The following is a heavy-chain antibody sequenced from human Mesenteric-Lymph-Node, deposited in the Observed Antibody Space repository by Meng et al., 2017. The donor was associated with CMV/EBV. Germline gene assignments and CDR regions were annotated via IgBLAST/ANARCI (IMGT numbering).Heavy chain of an antibody. Sequence: YTFTSYAMNWLRQAPGQGLEWMGWINTNTGNPTYAQGFTGRFVFSLDTSVSTAYLQISSLKAEDTAVYYCARLFPNYYYDSGSYYYYWGQGTLVTVSS. CDR1: YTFTSYA. D-gene: IGHD3-10*01. CDR2: INTNTGNP. CDR3: ARLFPNYYYDSGSYYYY. J-gene: IGHJ4*02. V-gene: IGHV7-4-1*02.